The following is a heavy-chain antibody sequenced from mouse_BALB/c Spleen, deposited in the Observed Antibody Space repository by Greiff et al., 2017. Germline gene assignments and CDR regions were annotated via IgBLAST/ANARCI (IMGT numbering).Heavy chain of an antibody. V-gene: IGHV5-6-5*01. Sequence: EVKLMESGGGLVKPGGSLKLSCAASGFTFSSYAMSWVRQTPEKRLEWVASISSGGSTYYPDSVKGRFTISRDNARNILYLQMSSLRSEDTAMYYCARKYGYDDYAMDYWGQGTSVTVSS. D-gene: IGHD2-2*01. CDR1: GFTFSSYA. CDR2: ISSGGST. CDR3: ARKYGYDDYAMDY. J-gene: IGHJ4*01.